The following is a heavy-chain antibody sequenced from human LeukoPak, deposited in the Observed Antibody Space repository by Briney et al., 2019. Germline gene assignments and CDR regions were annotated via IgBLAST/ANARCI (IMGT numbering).Heavy chain of an antibody. V-gene: IGHV3-23*01. D-gene: IGHD3-10*01. CDR2: ISGSGGST. CDR1: EFSVGSNY. J-gene: IGHJ4*02. CDR3: AGRGFDY. Sequence: QPGGSLRLSCAASEFSVGSNYMTWVRQAPGKGLEWVSAISGSGGSTYYADSVKGRFTISRDNSKNTLYLQMNSLRAEDTAVYYCAGRGFDYWGQGTLVTVSS.